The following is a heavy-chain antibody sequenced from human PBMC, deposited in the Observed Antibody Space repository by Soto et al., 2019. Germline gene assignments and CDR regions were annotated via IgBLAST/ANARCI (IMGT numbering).Heavy chain of an antibody. CDR1: GGSISSYY. CDR3: ARGPKMATIGYYYYYYGMDV. J-gene: IGHJ6*02. CDR2: IYYSGST. V-gene: IGHV4-59*01. Sequence: ETLSLTCTVSGGSISSYYWSWIRQPPGKGLEWIGYIYYSGSTNYNPSLKSRVTISVDTSKSQFSLKLSSVTAADTAVYYCARGPKMATIGYYYYYYGMDVWGQGTTVTVSS. D-gene: IGHD5-12*01.